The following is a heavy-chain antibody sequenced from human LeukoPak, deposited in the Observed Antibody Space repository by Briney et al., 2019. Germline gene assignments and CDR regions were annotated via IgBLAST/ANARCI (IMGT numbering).Heavy chain of an antibody. V-gene: IGHV4-34*01. J-gene: IGHJ4*02. CDR2: INHSGST. Sequence: SETLSLTCAVYGGSFSGYYWSWIRQPPGKGLEWVGEINHSGSTNYNPSLKRRVTISVDTSKNQFSLMQSSVTAADRAVDYYASLRYCDRSGCVYVDYWGQGTLVTVSS. D-gene: IGHD2-21*01. CDR3: ASLRYCDRSGCVYVDY. CDR1: GGSFSGYY.